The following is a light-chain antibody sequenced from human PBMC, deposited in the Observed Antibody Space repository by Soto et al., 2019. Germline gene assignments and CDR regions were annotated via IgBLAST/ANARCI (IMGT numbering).Light chain of an antibody. CDR2: EVS. CDR1: SSDVGNYNL. Sequence: QSALTQPASVSGSPGQSITISCTGTSSDVGNYNLVSWYQQHPGKAPKLMIYEVSERPSGVSNRFSGSKSGNTASLTISGLQAEDEADYSCCSYAGDSTLVFGGGTKLTVL. J-gene: IGLJ2*01. V-gene: IGLV2-23*02. CDR3: CSYAGDSTLV.